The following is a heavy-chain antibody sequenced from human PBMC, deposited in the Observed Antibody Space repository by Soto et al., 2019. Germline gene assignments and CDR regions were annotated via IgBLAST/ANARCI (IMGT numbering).Heavy chain of an antibody. D-gene: IGHD1-1*01. J-gene: IGHJ4*02. CDR3: AHRRAGMATTSPFDY. Sequence: QITLKESGPTLVKPTQTLTLTCTFSGFSLSTSGLAVGWIRQPPGKALEWLALISRDDDKRYSPSLKSRLTITKDTSKSQVVLTMTNMDPVDTATYYCAHRRAGMATTSPFDYWGQGTLVTVSS. CDR2: ISRDDDK. V-gene: IGHV2-5*02. CDR1: GFSLSTSGLA.